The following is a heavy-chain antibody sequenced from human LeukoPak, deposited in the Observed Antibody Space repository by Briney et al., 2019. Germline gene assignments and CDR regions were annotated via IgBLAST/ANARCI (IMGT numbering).Heavy chain of an antibody. CDR1: GCSISSYY. J-gene: IGHJ4*02. CDR2: IYYTGST. Sequence: PSETLSLTCTVSGCSISSYYWSWIRQPSGKGLEWIRYIYYTGSTNYNPSLKSRVTISEDTSKNQFSLKLSSVTAADTAVYYCARGALFSYSYGSFDYWGQGTLVTVSS. V-gene: IGHV4-59*01. CDR3: ARGALFSYSYGSFDY. D-gene: IGHD5-18*01.